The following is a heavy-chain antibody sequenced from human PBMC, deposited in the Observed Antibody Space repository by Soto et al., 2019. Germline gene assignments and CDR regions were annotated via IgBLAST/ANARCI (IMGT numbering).Heavy chain of an antibody. CDR3: ARGEEQWLVPTFFFDY. CDR2: IWYDGSNK. J-gene: IGHJ4*02. D-gene: IGHD6-19*01. V-gene: IGHV3-33*01. CDR1: GFTFSSYG. Sequence: GGSLRLSCAASGFTFSSYGTHWVRQAPGKGLEWVAVIWYDGSNKYYADSVKGRFTISRDNSKNTLYLQMNSLRAEDTAVYYCARGEEQWLVPTFFFDYWGQGTLVTVSS.